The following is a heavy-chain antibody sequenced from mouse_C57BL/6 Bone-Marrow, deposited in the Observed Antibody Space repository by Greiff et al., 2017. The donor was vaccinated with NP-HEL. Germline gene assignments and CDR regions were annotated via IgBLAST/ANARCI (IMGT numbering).Heavy chain of an antibody. D-gene: IGHD2-4*01. CDR3: ARLEAGDYEDYFDV. V-gene: IGHV1-54*01. CDR2: INPGSGGT. J-gene: IGHJ1*03. Sequence: QVQLQQSGAELVRPGTSVKVSCKASGYAFTNYLIEWVKQRPGQGLEWIGVINPGSGGTNYNEKFKGKATLTADKSSSTAYMQLSSLTSEDSAVYFCARLEAGDYEDYFDVWGTGTTVTVSS. CDR1: GYAFTNYL.